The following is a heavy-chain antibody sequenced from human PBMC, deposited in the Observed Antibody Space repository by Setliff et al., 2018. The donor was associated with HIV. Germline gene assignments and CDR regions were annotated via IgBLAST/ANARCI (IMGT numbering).Heavy chain of an antibody. V-gene: IGHV4-34*01. J-gene: IGHJ4*02. CDR1: GGSFSGFY. D-gene: IGHD1-26*01. CDR3: ARGKGGLVGPAEFDY. CDR2: INHTGNT. Sequence: PSETLSLTCAVYGGSFSGFYWNWIRQFPGKGLEWIGEINHTGNTQYNPSLKSRVTMSEETSKNQLSLKLKSVTAADTAIYFCARGKGGLVGPAEFDYWGPGTLVTVSS.